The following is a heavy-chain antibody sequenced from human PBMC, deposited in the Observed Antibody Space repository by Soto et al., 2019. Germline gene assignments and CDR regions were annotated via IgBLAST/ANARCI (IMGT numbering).Heavy chain of an antibody. CDR3: AREGLTGTIGLYYYSGMDV. V-gene: IGHV4-59*01. CDR1: GGSISSYY. Sequence: QVQLQESGPGLVKPSETLSLTCTVSGGSISSYYWSWIRQPPGKGLEWIGYIYYSGSTNYNPSLKGRVTISVDTSKNHFSLTLRSVTAADTAVYYCAREGLTGTIGLYYYSGMDVWGQGTTVTVSS. CDR2: IYYSGST. J-gene: IGHJ6*02. D-gene: IGHD1-20*01.